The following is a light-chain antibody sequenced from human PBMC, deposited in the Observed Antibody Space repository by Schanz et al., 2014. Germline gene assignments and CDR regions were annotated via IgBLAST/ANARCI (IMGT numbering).Light chain of an antibody. CDR1: QSLLFSSNNKNY. V-gene: IGKV4-1*01. CDR3: QQYHSVPPDT. J-gene: IGKJ2*01. Sequence: DIVMTQSPDSLAVSLGERATINCKSSQSLLFSSNNKNYLTWYQQKPGQPPKLLIYWASTRESGVPERFSGSGSGTDFTLTISSLQAEDVAVYYCQQYHSVPPDTFGQGTKLEIK. CDR2: WAS.